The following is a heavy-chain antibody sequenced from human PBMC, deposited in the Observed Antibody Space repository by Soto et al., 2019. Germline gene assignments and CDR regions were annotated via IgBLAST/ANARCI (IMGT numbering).Heavy chain of an antibody. CDR1: GFSFSAYA. CDR2: ISGRGDTT. Sequence: EVQLLDSGGGLVQPGGSLRLSCAASGFSFSAYAMSWVRQAPGKGLEWVSSISGRGDTTYYADSVKGRFTISRDNSKNALYLQMSTLRADDTAVYFCAKVQIAVAANGYGFDYWCQGTQVTVSS. J-gene: IGHJ4*02. CDR3: AKVQIAVAANGYGFDY. D-gene: IGHD6-19*01. V-gene: IGHV3-23*01.